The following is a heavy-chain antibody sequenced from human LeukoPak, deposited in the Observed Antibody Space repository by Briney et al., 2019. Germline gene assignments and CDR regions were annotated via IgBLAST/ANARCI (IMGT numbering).Heavy chain of an antibody. Sequence: SETLSLTCTVSGGSISTYYWNWIRQPPGKGLEWIGYIYYSGSTNYNPSLKSRVTISVDTSKNQFSLKLSSVTAADTAMYYCARESPSNWYFDLWGRGTLVTVSS. J-gene: IGHJ2*01. V-gene: IGHV4-59*01. CDR1: GGSISTYY. CDR3: ARESPSNWYFDL. CDR2: IYYSGST.